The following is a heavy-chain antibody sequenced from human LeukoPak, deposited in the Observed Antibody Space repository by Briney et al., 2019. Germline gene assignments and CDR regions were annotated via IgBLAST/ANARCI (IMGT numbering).Heavy chain of an antibody. D-gene: IGHD4/OR15-4a*01. J-gene: IGHJ3*02. V-gene: IGHV3-64*01. CDR1: GFTFSSYA. Sequence: PGGSLRLSCAASGFTFSSYAIHWVRQAPGKGLEYVAAISSNGGSTYYANSVKGRFAISRDNSKNTLYLQMGSLRAEDMAVYYCAREYTWYGANAFDIWGQGTMVTVSS. CDR2: ISSNGGST. CDR3: AREYTWYGANAFDI.